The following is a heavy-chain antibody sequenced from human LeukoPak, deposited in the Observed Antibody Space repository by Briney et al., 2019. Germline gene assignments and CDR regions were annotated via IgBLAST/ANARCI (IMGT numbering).Heavy chain of an antibody. CDR2: IYYSGST. Sequence: SETLSLTCTVSGGSISSSNYYWGWIRQPPGKGLEWIGSIYYSGSTYYNPSLKSRVTISVDTPKNQFSLKLSSVIAADTAVYYCARRRYSSSWYFDYWGQGTLVTVSS. CDR1: GGSISSSNYY. D-gene: IGHD6-13*01. CDR3: ARRRYSSSWYFDY. V-gene: IGHV4-39*01. J-gene: IGHJ4*02.